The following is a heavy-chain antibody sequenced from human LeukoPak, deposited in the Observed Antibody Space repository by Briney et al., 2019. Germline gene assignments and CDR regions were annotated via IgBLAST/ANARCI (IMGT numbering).Heavy chain of an antibody. V-gene: IGHV1-2*02. CDR3: ARDRPNRYYFDY. D-gene: IGHD1-14*01. Sequence: ASVKVSCKASGYTFTGYYMHWVRQAPGQGLEWIGWINPNSGGTNYAQKFQGRVTMTRDTSISTAYMELSRLRSDDTAVYYCARDRPNRYYFDYWGQGTLVTVSS. CDR1: GYTFTGYY. CDR2: INPNSGGT. J-gene: IGHJ4*02.